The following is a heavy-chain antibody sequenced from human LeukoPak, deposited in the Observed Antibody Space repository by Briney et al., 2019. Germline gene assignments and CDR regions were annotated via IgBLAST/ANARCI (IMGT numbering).Heavy chain of an antibody. CDR2: ISSSSSYI. V-gene: IGHV3-21*01. Sequence: GGSLRLSCAASGFTFSSYSMNWVRQAPGKRLEWVSSISSSSSYIYYADSVKGRFTISRDNAKNSLYLQMNSLRAEDTAVYYCARESGSSWPSTDYHYYYYGMDVWGQGTTVTVSS. J-gene: IGHJ6*02. CDR1: GFTFSSYS. D-gene: IGHD6-13*01. CDR3: ARESGSSWPSTDYHYYYYGMDV.